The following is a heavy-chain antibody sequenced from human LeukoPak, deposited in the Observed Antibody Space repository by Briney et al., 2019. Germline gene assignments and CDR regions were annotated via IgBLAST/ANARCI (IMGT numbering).Heavy chain of an antibody. CDR1: VEFYRVYY. CDR2: IHQRGST. CDR3: ARAGVGYCSGGSCRRLFDP. D-gene: IGHD2-15*01. J-gene: IGHJ5*02. Sequence: SETLSLTCAVYVEFYRVYYWRWMRDPPARGLEGRGEIHQRGSTNYNPSLKSRDTISVDTSKNQFSLKLSSVTAADTAVYYCARAGVGYCSGGSCRRLFDPWGQGTLVTVSS. V-gene: IGHV4-34*01.